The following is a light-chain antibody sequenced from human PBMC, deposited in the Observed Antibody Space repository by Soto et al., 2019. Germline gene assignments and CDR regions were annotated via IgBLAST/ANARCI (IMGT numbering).Light chain of an antibody. V-gene: IGKV1-5*01. CDR3: PQYNSYSYT. J-gene: IGKJ2*01. CDR2: DAS. Sequence: DIQMTQSPSTLSASVGDRVTITCRASQSISSWLAWYQQKPGKAPKLLIYDASSLESGVPSRFSGSGSGTEFTLTISSLQPDDFATYYGPQYNSYSYTFGQGTKLEIK. CDR1: QSISSW.